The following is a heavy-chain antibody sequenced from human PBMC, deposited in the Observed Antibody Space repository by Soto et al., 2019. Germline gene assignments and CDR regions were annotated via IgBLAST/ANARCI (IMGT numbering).Heavy chain of an antibody. Sequence: GASVKVSCKASGYTFTSYDINWVRRATGQGLEWMGWMNPNSGNTGYAQKFQGRVTMTRNTSISTAYMELSSLRSEDTAVYYCAREGSYDFWSGYTALGRDYYYGMDVWGQGTTVTVSS. J-gene: IGHJ6*02. CDR2: MNPNSGNT. D-gene: IGHD3-3*01. CDR1: GYTFTSYD. V-gene: IGHV1-8*01. CDR3: AREGSYDFWSGYTALGRDYYYGMDV.